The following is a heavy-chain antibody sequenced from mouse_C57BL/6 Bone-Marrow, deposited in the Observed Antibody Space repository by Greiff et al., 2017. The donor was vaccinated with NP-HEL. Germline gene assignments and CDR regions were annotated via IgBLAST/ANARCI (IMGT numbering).Heavy chain of an antibody. V-gene: IGHV1-69*01. J-gene: IGHJ1*03. D-gene: IGHD1-1*01. Sequence: VQLQQPGAELVMPGASVKLSCKASGYTFTSYWMHWVKQRPGQGLEWIGEIDPSDSYTNYNQKFKGKSTLTADKSSSTAYMQLSSLTSEDSAVYYCARDCYGGSYWYFDVWGTGTTVTVSS. CDR2: IDPSDSYT. CDR3: ARDCYGGSYWYFDV. CDR1: GYTFTSYW.